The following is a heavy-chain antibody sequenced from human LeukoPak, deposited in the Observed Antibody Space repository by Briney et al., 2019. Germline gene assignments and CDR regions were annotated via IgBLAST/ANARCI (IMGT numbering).Heavy chain of an antibody. CDR2: IWYDGSNK. CDR1: GFTFSRYG. CDR3: ARGFLDYGAWFDP. J-gene: IGHJ5*02. D-gene: IGHD3-16*01. V-gene: IGHV3-33*01. Sequence: GGSLRLSCAASGFTFSRYGMHWVRQAPGKGLEWVAVIWYDGSNKYYADSVKCRFTISRANSKNTLYLQMNSLRVEDTAVYYCARGFLDYGAWFDPWGQGTLVTVSS.